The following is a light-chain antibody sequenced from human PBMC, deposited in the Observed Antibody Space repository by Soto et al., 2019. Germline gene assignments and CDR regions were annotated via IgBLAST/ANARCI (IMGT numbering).Light chain of an antibody. V-gene: IGKV3-20*01. J-gene: IGKJ1*01. CDR1: QSVGSSH. Sequence: EIVLTQSPDNLSLSPGERVTLSCRASQSVGSSHLAWYQQKPGQALRLLIYDASTRAADIPDRFSGSGSGTDFTLTISRLEPEDFAVYYGLQHVTSPWTFGQGTKVEIK. CDR2: DAS. CDR3: LQHVTSPWT.